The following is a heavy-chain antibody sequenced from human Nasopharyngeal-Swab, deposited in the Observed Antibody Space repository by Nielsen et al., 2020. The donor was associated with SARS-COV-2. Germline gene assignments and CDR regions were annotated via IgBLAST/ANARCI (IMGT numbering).Heavy chain of an antibody. Sequence: SETLSLTCAVYGGSFSGYYWSWIRQPPGKGLEWIGEINHSGSTNYNPSLKSRVTISVDTSKNQFSLTLSSVTAADTAVYYCARAWVLWFRELSSLGAHYGMDVWGQGTTVTGSS. J-gene: IGHJ6*02. CDR1: GGSFSGYY. D-gene: IGHD3-10*01. V-gene: IGHV4-34*01. CDR3: ARAWVLWFRELSSLGAHYGMDV. CDR2: INHSGST.